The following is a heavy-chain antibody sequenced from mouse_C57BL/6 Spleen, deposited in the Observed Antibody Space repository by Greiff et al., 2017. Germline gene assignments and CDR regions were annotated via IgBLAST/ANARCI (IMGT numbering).Heavy chain of an antibody. D-gene: IGHD1-1*01. CDR2: IDPNSGGT. Sequence: VKQSCKASGYTFTSYWMHWVKQRPGRGLEWIGRIDPNSGGTKYNEKFKSKATLTVDKPSSTAYMQLSSLTSEDSAVYYCARPYYGSSNWYFDVWGTGTTVTVSS. V-gene: IGHV1-72*01. CDR3: ARPYYGSSNWYFDV. CDR1: GYTFTSYW. J-gene: IGHJ1*03.